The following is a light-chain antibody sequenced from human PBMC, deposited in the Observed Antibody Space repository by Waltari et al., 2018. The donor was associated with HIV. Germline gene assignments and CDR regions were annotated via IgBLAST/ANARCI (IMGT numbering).Light chain of an antibody. Sequence: DIQITQSPSSLSAFVGDRVTITCRASQSISTSLNWYQQKPGKAPNLLIYTASNLESGIPSRFSGSGSGTDFTLTINSLHPEDFATYYCQQSYSIPRTFGGGTKVEIK. CDR1: QSISTS. V-gene: IGKV1-39*01. CDR3: QQSYSIPRT. CDR2: TAS. J-gene: IGKJ4*01.